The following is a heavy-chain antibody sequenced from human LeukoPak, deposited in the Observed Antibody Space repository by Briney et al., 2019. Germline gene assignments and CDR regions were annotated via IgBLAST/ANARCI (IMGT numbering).Heavy chain of an antibody. CDR1: GGSISSHSYY. J-gene: IGHJ5*02. CDR2: IYTSGTT. CDR3: ARDFSP. V-gene: IGHV4-61*02. Sequence: PSETLSLTCTVSGGSISSHSYYWSWIRQPAGKGLEWIGLIYTSGTTNYNPSLKSRVTISIDTSKNQFSLKLSSVTAADTAVYYCARDFSPWGRGILATVSS. D-gene: IGHD3-3*01.